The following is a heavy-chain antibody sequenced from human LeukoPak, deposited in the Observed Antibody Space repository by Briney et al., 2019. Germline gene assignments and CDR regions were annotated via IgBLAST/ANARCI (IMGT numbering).Heavy chain of an antibody. CDR2: IHNSGST. Sequence: PSETLSLTCTASGASVSGGNSYWTWIRQPPGKGLEWIGNIHNSGSTKYNPSLKSRVTISLDTSKNQFSLRLSSVTAADTAVYYCARRSSESFDFWGQGTLVTVSS. D-gene: IGHD3-22*01. CDR3: ARRSSESFDF. V-gene: IGHV4-61*01. J-gene: IGHJ4*02. CDR1: GASVSGGNSY.